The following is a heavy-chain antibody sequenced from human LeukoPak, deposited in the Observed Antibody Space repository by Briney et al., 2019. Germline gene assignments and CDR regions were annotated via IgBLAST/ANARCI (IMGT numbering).Heavy chain of an antibody. D-gene: IGHD6-19*01. V-gene: IGHV3-23*01. CDR1: GFTVSRHY. J-gene: IGHJ4*02. CDR3: AKDRGRAVAGTGTYYFDY. Sequence: GGSLRLSCAVSGFTVSRHYMSWVRQAPGKGLEWVSAISGSGGSTYYADSVKGRFTISRDNSKNTLYLQMNSLRAEDTAVYYCAKDRGRAVAGTGTYYFDYWGQGTLVTVSS. CDR2: ISGSGGST.